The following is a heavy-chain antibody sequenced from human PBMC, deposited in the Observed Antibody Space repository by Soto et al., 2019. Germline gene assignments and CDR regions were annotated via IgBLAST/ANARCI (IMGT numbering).Heavy chain of an antibody. Sequence: QVQLQESGPGLVKPSETLSLACTVSGAPITNFYWSWIRQSAGKGLEWIGRIYTRGTTDYNPSLKSRVTVSIDMSKNQVSQELTSVTAADTALYFCARGGTYFFDSWGQGTLVTVSS. CDR3: ARGGTYFFDS. V-gene: IGHV4-4*07. J-gene: IGHJ4*02. CDR2: IYTRGTT. CDR1: GAPITNFY.